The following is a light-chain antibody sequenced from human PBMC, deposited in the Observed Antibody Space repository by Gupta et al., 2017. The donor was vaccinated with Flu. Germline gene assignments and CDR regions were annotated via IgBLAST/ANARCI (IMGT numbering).Light chain of an antibody. CDR3: QHRSSRPMYT. CDR2: DAS. Sequence: GTLSLSPGESATLSCRASQSISTYLAWYQKKPGQAPRLLMYDASHRAAGIPVRFTGSGSGTDFTLTISSLEPEDFAIYYCQHRSSRPMYTFGQGTELEIK. J-gene: IGKJ2*01. V-gene: IGKV3-11*01. CDR1: QSISTY.